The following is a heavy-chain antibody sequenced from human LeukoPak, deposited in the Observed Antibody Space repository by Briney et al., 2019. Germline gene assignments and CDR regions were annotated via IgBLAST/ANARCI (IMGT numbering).Heavy chain of an antibody. CDR2: INPNSGGT. J-gene: IGHJ5*02. Sequence: ASVKVSCKASEYTFTGYYMHWVRQAPGQGLEWIGWINPNSGGTKYAQKFQGRVTMTSDTSICTVYMELRSLTSDDTALYYCASPDYYGPGSYQFDPWGQGTLVTVSS. CDR1: EYTFTGYY. V-gene: IGHV1-2*02. CDR3: ASPDYYGPGSYQFDP. D-gene: IGHD3-10*01.